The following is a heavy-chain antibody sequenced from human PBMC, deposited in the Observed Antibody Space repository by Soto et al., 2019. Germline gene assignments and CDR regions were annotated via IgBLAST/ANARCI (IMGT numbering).Heavy chain of an antibody. CDR1: GFTYRNHG. CDR2: IWYDGSDK. D-gene: IGHD3-16*01. CDR3: ARDIMSRYIDL. V-gene: IGHV3-33*01. J-gene: IGHJ2*01. Sequence: QQQLVESGGGVVQPGRSLRLSCATSGFTYRNHGMHWVRQAPGKGLEWVAVIWYDGSDKYYVDSVKGRFTISRDNSKNTLYLQMNSLRVEDTAVYYCARDIMSRYIDLWGRGTLVIVSS.